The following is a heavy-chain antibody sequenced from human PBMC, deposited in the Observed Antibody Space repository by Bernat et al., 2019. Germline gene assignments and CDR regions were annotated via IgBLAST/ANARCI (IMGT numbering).Heavy chain of an antibody. Sequence: QVQLVESGGGVVQPGRSLRLSCAASGFTFSDYGMHWVRQAPGKGLEWVAVISFDGSNTYHADSVKGRFTISRDNSKNTLYLQMNSLRGEDTAVYYCAGDWGCVVVTAGPDYWGQGTLVTVSS. J-gene: IGHJ4*02. D-gene: IGHD2-21*02. CDR1: GFTFSDYG. V-gene: IGHV3-30*03. CDR2: ISFDGSNT. CDR3: AGDWGCVVVTAGPDY.